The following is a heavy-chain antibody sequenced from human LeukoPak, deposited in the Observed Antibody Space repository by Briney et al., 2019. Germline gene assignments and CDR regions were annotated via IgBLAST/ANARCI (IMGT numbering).Heavy chain of an antibody. D-gene: IGHD2-15*01. CDR2: ISGSGGGT. J-gene: IGHJ4*02. CDR3: AKSPRFCSDF. CDR1: GFTFSSYA. V-gene: IGHV3-23*01. Sequence: PGGSLRLSCAASGFTFSSYAMSWVRQAPGKGLEWVSAISGSGGGTYYADSVKGRFTISRDNSKNTLELQMNSLRAEATAVYYCAKSPRFCSDFWGQGTLVTVS.